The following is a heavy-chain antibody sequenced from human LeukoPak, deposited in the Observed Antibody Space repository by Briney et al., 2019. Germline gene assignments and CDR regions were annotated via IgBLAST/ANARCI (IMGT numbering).Heavy chain of an antibody. V-gene: IGHV3-11*04. CDR2: ISSSGSTI. D-gene: IGHD6-13*01. Sequence: GGSPRLSCAASGFTFSDYYMSWIRQAPGKGLEWVSYISSSGSTIYYADSVKGRFTISRDNAKNSLYLQMNSLRAEDTAVYYCARSRSSSWVPYWGQGTLVTVSS. CDR1: GFTFSDYY. CDR3: ARSRSSSWVPY. J-gene: IGHJ4*02.